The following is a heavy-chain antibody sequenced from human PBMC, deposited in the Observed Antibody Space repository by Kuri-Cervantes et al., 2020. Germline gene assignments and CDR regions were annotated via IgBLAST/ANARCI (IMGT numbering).Heavy chain of an antibody. CDR1: GFTFDDYA. CDR3: ARDSGPTVGFDY. J-gene: IGHJ4*02. V-gene: IGHV3-30-3*01. CDR2: ISYDGSNK. D-gene: IGHD1-26*01. Sequence: GGSLRLSCAASGFTFDDYAMHWVRQAPGKGLEWVAVISYDGSNKYYADSVKGRFTISRDNSKNTLYLQMNSLRAEDTAVYYCARDSGPTVGFDYWGQGTLVTVSS.